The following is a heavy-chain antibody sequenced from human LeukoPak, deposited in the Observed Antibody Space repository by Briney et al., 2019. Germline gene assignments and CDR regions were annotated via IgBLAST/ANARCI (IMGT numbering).Heavy chain of an antibody. CDR2: IYYSGST. V-gene: IGHV4-59*01. CDR1: GGSISSYY. Sequence: SETLSLICTVSGGSISSYYWSWIRQPPGKGLEWIGYIYYSGSTNYNPSLKSRVTISVDTSKNQFSLKLSSVTAADTAVYYCARGWPLDPVDVVPLFDYSGQGTLVTVSS. D-gene: IGHD2-15*01. CDR3: ARGWPLDPVDVVPLFDY. J-gene: IGHJ4*02.